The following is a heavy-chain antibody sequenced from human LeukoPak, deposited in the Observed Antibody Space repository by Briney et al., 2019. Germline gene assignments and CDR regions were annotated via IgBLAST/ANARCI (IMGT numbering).Heavy chain of an antibody. V-gene: IGHV4-4*07. CDR2: IYTSGST. J-gene: IGHJ5*02. Sequence: SETLSLTCTVSGGSISSYYWSWIRQPAGKGLEWIGRIYTSGSTNYNPSLKSRVTISVDTSKDQLSLKVNSVTAADTAVYYCARPPGIAAAWFDPWGQGILVTVSS. CDR1: GGSISSYY. CDR3: ARPPGIAAAWFDP. D-gene: IGHD6-13*01.